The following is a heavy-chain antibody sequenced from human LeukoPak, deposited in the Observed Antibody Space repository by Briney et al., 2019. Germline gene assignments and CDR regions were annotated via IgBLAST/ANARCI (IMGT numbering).Heavy chain of an antibody. V-gene: IGHV1-18*01. J-gene: IGHJ4*02. D-gene: IGHD6-6*01. Sequence: ASVKVSCKASGYTFTSYGISWVRQAPGQGLEWMGWISAYNGNTNYAQKLQGRVTMTTDTSTSTAYMELRSLRSDDTAVYYCARRMYSTSAESFDYWGQGTLVTVSS. CDR1: GYTFTSYG. CDR3: ARRMYSTSAESFDY. CDR2: ISAYNGNT.